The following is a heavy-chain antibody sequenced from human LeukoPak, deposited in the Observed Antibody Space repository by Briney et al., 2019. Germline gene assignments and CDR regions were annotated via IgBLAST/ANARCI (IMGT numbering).Heavy chain of an antibody. V-gene: IGHV3-30*18. J-gene: IGHJ4*02. CDR1: GFTFSSYG. Sequence: GGSLRLSCAASGFTFSSYGMHWVRQAPGKGLEWVAVISYDGSNKYYADSVKGRFTISRDNSKNTLYLQMNSLRAEDTAVYYCAKAPTSTRSSPALHFDYWGQGTLVTVSS. D-gene: IGHD6-13*01. CDR2: ISYDGSNK. CDR3: AKAPTSTRSSPALHFDY.